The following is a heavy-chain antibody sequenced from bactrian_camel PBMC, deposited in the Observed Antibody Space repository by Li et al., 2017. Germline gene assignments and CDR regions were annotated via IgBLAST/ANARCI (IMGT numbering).Heavy chain of an antibody. CDR1: TASMLG. CDR3: AADRAWRGWGRALRREGYNY. V-gene: IGHV3S40*01. D-gene: IGHD5*01. CDR2: IGRVGATA. Sequence: DVQLVESGGGLVQPGGSLRLSCAAFTASMLGAGWVRQAPGKGLEWVSAIGRVGATAYYPDSVKGRFTISRDNAKNTLYLQINSPKPEDTATYYCAADRAWRGWGRALRREGYNYWGQGTQVTVS. J-gene: IGHJ4*01.